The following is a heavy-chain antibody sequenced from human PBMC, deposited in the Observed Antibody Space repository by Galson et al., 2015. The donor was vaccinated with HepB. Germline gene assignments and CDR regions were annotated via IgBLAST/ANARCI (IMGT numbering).Heavy chain of an antibody. J-gene: IGHJ3*02. CDR3: ATTTRTGPSLEAFDI. CDR1: GGSISSDYW. Sequence: ETLSLTCAVSGGSISSDYWWNWVRQAPGKGLEWIGEIYHDVRPNYNPSLKSRVTMSVDKSNNQFSLNLNSVTAADTALYFCATTTRTGPSLEAFDIWGQGTMVTVSS. D-gene: IGHD2-8*02. V-gene: IGHV4-4*01. CDR2: IYHDVRP.